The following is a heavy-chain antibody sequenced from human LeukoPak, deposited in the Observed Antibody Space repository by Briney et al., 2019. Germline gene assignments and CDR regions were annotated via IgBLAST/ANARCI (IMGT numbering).Heavy chain of an antibody. D-gene: IGHD3-9*01. V-gene: IGHV3-23*01. CDR1: GFTFSNYA. Sequence: GASLRLSCAASGFTFSNYAMSWVRQAPGKGLEWVSAITGSGGGTYYADSVKGRFTISRDNSKNTLYLQMNSLRAEGTAVYYCAKWGDYDVLTGYYDPDYWGQGTLVTVSS. J-gene: IGHJ4*02. CDR2: ITGSGGGT. CDR3: AKWGDYDVLTGYYDPDY.